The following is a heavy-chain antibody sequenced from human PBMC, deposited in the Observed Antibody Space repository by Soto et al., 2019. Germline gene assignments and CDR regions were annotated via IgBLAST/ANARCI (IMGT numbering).Heavy chain of an antibody. CDR1: GFTFDDYA. Sequence: GGSLRLSCAASGFTFDDYAMHWVRQAPGKGLEWVSGISWNSGSIGYADSVKGRFTISRDNAKNSLYLQMNSLRAEDTALYYCAKDIVRYYDILTGYSLPDYWGQGTLVTVSS. CDR3: AKDIVRYYDILTGYSLPDY. V-gene: IGHV3-9*01. J-gene: IGHJ4*02. CDR2: ISWNSGSI. D-gene: IGHD3-9*01.